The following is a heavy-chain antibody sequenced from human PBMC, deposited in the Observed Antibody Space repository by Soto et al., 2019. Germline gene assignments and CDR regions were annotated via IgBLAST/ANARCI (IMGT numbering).Heavy chain of an antibody. Sequence: LRLSCAASGFTFSSYAMHWVRQAPGKGLEWVAVISYDGSNKYYADSVKGRFTISRDNSKNTLYLQMNSLRAEDTAVYYCARDLEDYDSSGYYPDYWGQGTLVTVSS. J-gene: IGHJ4*02. CDR1: GFTFSSYA. CDR2: ISYDGSNK. D-gene: IGHD3-22*01. V-gene: IGHV3-30-3*01. CDR3: ARDLEDYDSSGYYPDY.